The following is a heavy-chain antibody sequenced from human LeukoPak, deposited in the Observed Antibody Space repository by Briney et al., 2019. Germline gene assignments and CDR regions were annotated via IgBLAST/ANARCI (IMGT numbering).Heavy chain of an antibody. CDR1: GGSISSYY. D-gene: IGHD5-18*01. V-gene: IGHV4-59*01. Sequence: SETLSLTCTVSGGSISSYYWSWIRQPPGKGLEWIGYIYYSGSTNYNPSLKSRVTISVDTSKNQFSLKLSSVTAADTAVYYCARGGYSYGQYNWFDPWGQGTLVTVSS. CDR2: IYYSGST. CDR3: ARGGYSYGQYNWFDP. J-gene: IGHJ5*02.